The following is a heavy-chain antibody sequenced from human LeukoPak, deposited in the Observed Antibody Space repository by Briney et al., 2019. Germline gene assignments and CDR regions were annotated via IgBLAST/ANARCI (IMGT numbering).Heavy chain of an antibody. CDR2: ISSSSRFI. J-gene: IGHJ2*01. CDR1: GFAFNTYA. Sequence: PGGSLRLSCAVSGFAFNTYAFHWVRQAPGKGLEWVSLISSSSRFIYYGDSVRGRFTISRDNAKKSLYLQMNSLRAEDTAVYYCARAVYCSGGGCFWYFDLWGRGTLVTVSS. CDR3: ARAVYCSGGGCFWYFDL. D-gene: IGHD2-15*01. V-gene: IGHV3-21*01.